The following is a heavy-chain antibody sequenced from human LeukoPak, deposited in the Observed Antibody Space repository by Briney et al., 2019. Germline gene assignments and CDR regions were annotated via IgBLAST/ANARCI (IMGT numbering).Heavy chain of an antibody. J-gene: IGHJ6*02. CDR1: GGSISSYY. CDR3: ARDYIVAAAGGPPNYYGMDV. CDR2: IYYSGST. D-gene: IGHD6-13*01. V-gene: IGHV4-59*01. Sequence: KTSETLSLTCTVSGGSISSYYWSWLRQPPGKGLEWIGYIYYSGSTNYNPSLKSRVTISVDTSKNQFSLKLSSVTAADTAVYYCARDYIVAAAGGPPNYYGMDVWGQGTTVTVSS.